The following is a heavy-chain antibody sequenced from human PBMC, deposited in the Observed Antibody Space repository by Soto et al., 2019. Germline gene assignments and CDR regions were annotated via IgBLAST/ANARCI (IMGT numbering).Heavy chain of an antibody. D-gene: IGHD5-18*01. V-gene: IGHV1-18*01. CDR1: GYTFSSYG. CDR2: ISAYNGNT. J-gene: IGHJ4*02. Sequence: ASVKVACKASGYTFSSYGMSWVRQAPGQGLEWMGWISAYNGNTNYAQKLQGRVTMTTDTSTSTAYMELRSLRSDDTAVYYCAREEYSYGPFDYWGQGTLVTVSS. CDR3: AREEYSYGPFDY.